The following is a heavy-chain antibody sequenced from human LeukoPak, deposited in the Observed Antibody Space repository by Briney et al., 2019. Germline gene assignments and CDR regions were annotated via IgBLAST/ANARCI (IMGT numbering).Heavy chain of an antibody. CDR1: GFTFSSYA. V-gene: IGHV3-23*01. J-gene: IGHJ4*02. Sequence: PGGSLRLSCAASGFTFSSYAMSWVRQAPGKGLEWVSAISGSGGSTYYADSVKGRFTISRDNSKNTLYLQMNSLRAEDTAVYYCAKDTAAADAWGVFDYWGQGTLVPVSS. D-gene: IGHD3-16*01. CDR2: ISGSGGST. CDR3: AKDTAAADAWGVFDY.